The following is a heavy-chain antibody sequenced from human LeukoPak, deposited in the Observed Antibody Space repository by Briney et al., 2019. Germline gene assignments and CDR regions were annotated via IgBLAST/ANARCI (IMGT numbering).Heavy chain of an antibody. CDR1: GYTFSSCA. CDR2: IDTKTGNP. CDR3: AIHPSDSSGYFSY. V-gene: IGHV7-4-1*02. Sequence: RASVKVSCKASGYTFSSCAINWVRQAPGQGLEYMGWIDTKTGNPTYAQGFTGRFVFSLDTSVSTAYLQISSLKAEDTAVYYCAIHPSDSSGYFSYWGQGALVTVSS. D-gene: IGHD3-22*01. J-gene: IGHJ4*02.